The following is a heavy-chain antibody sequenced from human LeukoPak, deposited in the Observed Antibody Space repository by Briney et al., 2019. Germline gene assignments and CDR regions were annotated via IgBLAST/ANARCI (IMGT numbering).Heavy chain of an antibody. Sequence: SETLSLTCAVYGGPFSGYYWSWIRQPPGKGLEWTGEINQSASTNYNPSLRSRVTISVDTSKNQFSLKSTSMTAADTAVYYCARSSKTQWLSPGDGFDIWGRGTLVTVSS. D-gene: IGHD6-19*01. CDR1: GGPFSGYY. V-gene: IGHV4-34*01. J-gene: IGHJ3*02. CDR3: ARSSKTQWLSPGDGFDI. CDR2: INQSAST.